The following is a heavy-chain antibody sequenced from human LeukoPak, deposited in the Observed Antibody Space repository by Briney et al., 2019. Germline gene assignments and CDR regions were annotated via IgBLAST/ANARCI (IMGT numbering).Heavy chain of an antibody. V-gene: IGHV3-53*01. D-gene: IGHD5-12*01. CDR1: GFTVSSNY. CDR3: ARLNGEATIFGY. J-gene: IGHJ4*02. Sequence: GGSLRLSCAASGFTVSSNYMNWVRQAPGKGLEWVSVIYSGGSTYYADSVKGRFTISRDNSKNTLYLQMNSLRAEDTAVYYCARLNGEATIFGYWGQGSLVTVSS. CDR2: IYSGGST.